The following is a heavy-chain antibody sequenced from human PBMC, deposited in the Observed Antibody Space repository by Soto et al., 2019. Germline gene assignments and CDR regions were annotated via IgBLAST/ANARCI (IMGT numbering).Heavy chain of an antibody. D-gene: IGHD2-2*01. J-gene: IGHJ6*03. CDR2: ICSSSSYI. CDR1: GFTFSSYS. Sequence: PGGSLRLSCAASGFTFSSYSMNWVRQAPGKGLEWVSSICSSSSYIYYADSVKGRLTISRDNAKNSLYLQMNSLRAEDTAVYYCASLVADIVVVPAALENYYYYYMDVWGKGTTVTVSS. V-gene: IGHV3-21*01. CDR3: ASLVADIVVVPAALENYYYYYMDV.